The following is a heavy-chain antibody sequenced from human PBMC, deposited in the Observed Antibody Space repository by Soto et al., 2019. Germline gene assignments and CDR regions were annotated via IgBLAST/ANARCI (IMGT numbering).Heavy chain of an antibody. J-gene: IGHJ6*02. CDR1: GYTFTSCW. Sequence: GESLKISCKGSGYTFTSCWIAWVRQMPGKGLEWMGIIYPSDSDTRYSPSFQGQITISADKSINTAYLQWSSLKASDTAMYYCARRPAGMDVWGQGTTVTVSS. V-gene: IGHV5-51*01. CDR2: IYPSDSDT. CDR3: ARRPAGMDV.